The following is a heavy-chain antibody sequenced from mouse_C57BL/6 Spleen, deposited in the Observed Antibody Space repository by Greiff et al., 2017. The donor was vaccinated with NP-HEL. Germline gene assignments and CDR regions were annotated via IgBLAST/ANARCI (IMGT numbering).Heavy chain of an antibody. D-gene: IGHD1-1*01. CDR1: GYAFSSSW. CDR3: ARWDSYDYGSSCYCDY. J-gene: IGHJ2*01. V-gene: IGHV1-82*01. Sequence: QVQLQQSGPELVKPGASVKISCKASGYAFSSSWMNWVKQRPGKGLEWIGRIYPGDGDTNYNGKFKGKATLTADKSSSTAYMQLSSLTSEDSAVFFCARWDSYDYGSSCYCDYWGQGTTLTVSS. CDR2: IYPGDGDT.